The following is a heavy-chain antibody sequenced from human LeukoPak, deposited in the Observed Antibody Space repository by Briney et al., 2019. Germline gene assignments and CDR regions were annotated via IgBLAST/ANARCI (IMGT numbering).Heavy chain of an antibody. J-gene: IGHJ4*02. CDR1: GYSFVTYG. CDR3: ARGDYGDSRLYYLDY. V-gene: IGHV1-18*01. Sequence: GASVKVSCKASGYSFVTYGITWVRQAPGQGLEWVGWTSPYNGNTNYAQTFRARVTMTTDTSTTTAYLDLRNLTSDDTAVYFCARGDYGDSRLYYLDYWGRGTLVTVSS. CDR2: TSPYNGNT. D-gene: IGHD4-17*01.